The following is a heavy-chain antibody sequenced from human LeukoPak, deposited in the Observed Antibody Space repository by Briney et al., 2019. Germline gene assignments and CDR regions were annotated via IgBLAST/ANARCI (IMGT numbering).Heavy chain of an antibody. D-gene: IGHD1-26*01. CDR3: ARGLVSGSQRGYFDY. V-gene: IGHV3-30-3*01. CDR1: EFTFSHYA. CDR2: ISYDGSNK. Sequence: GGSLRLSCAASEFTFSHYAMHWVRQAPDKGLEWVAVISYDGSNKYYADSVRGRFTISRDNSKNTLYLQTNSLRADDTAVYYCARGLVSGSQRGYFDYWGHGALVTVSS. J-gene: IGHJ4*01.